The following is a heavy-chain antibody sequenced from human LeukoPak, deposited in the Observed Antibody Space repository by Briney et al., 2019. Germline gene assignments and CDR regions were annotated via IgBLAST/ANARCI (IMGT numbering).Heavy chain of an antibody. CDR2: ISGSGGST. CDR3: ARPYSYGYLGVDY. D-gene: IGHD5-18*01. V-gene: IGHV3-23*01. J-gene: IGHJ4*02. Sequence: GSLRLSCAASGFTFSSYAMSWVRQAPGKGLEWVSAISGSGGSTYYADSVKGRFTISRDNSKNTLYHQMNSLRAEDTAVYYCARPYSYGYLGVDYWGQGTLVTVSS. CDR1: GFTFSSYA.